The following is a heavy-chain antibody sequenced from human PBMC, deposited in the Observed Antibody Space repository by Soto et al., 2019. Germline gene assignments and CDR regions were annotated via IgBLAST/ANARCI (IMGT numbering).Heavy chain of an antibody. CDR3: AREGATAAKMFDY. J-gene: IGHJ4*02. CDR2: INPNGDTT. Sequence: ASVKVSCKASGYTFSNYYMHWVRQAPGQGFEWMGGINPNGDTTYYAQKFLGRLTVTRDTSTSTVYMELSSLRSEDTAVYSCAREGATAAKMFDYWGQGTLVTVSS. V-gene: IGHV1-46*01. D-gene: IGHD2-2*01. CDR1: GYTFSNYY.